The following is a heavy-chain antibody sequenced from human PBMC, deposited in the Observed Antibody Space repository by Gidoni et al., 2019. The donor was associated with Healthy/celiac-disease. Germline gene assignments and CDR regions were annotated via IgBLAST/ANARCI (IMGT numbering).Heavy chain of an antibody. J-gene: IGHJ4*02. V-gene: IGHV3-11*01. Sequence: QVQLVESGGGLVKPGGSLRLSCAASGFNFSDYYMSWIRQAPGTGLEWVSYISSSGSTIYYADSVKGRFTISRDNAKNSLYLQMNSLRAEDTAVYYCHMTTVTTDVDYWGQGTLVTVSS. CDR1: GFNFSDYY. D-gene: IGHD4-17*01. CDR3: HMTTVTTDVDY. CDR2: ISSSGSTI.